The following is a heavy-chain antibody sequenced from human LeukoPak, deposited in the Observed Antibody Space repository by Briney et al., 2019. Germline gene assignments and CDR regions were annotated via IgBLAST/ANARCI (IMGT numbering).Heavy chain of an antibody. CDR2: INHSGST. D-gene: IGHD3-22*01. J-gene: IGHJ4*02. Sequence: SETLSLTCAVYGGSFSGYYWSWIRQPPGKGLEWIGEINHSGSTNYNPSLKSRVTISVDTSKNQFSLKLSSVTAADTAVYYCARGPNEEFEYDSSEPGLDYWGQGTLVTVSS. CDR1: GGSFSGYY. CDR3: ARGPNEEFEYDSSEPGLDY. V-gene: IGHV4-34*01.